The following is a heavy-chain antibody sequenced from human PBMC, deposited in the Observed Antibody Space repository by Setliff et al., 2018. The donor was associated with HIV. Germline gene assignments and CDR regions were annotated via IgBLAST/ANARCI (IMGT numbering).Heavy chain of an antibody. CDR1: GGSISSSSYY. J-gene: IGHJ5*02. V-gene: IGHV4-39*07. Sequence: KPSETLSLTCTVSGGSISSSSYYWGWIRLPPGKGLESIGNIYYSGSTYYNPSLKSRVTISVDTSKNQFSMKLSSVIAADTAVYYCARDLNRGYSGYVYNWFDPWGQGTLVTVSS. CDR3: ARDLNRGYSGYVYNWFDP. D-gene: IGHD5-12*01. CDR2: IYYSGST.